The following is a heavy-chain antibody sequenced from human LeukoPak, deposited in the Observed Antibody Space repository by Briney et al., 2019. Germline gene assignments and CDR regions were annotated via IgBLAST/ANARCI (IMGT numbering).Heavy chain of an antibody. CDR2: ISYDGSNI. V-gene: IGHV3-30*01. CDR3: ARDRPLGYCSSTSCYMAY. D-gene: IGHD2-2*02. J-gene: IGHJ4*02. CDR1: GFTFSSYA. Sequence: PGGSLRLSCAASGFTFSSYAMHWVRQAPGKGLEWVAVISYDGSNIYYADSVKGRFTISRDNSKNTLYLQMNSLRAEDTAVYYCARDRPLGYCSSTSCYMAYWGQGTLVTVSS.